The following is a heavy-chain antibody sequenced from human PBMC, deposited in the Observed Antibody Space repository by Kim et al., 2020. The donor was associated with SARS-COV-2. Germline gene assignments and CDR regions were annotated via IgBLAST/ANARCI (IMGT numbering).Heavy chain of an antibody. CDR2: IWYDGSNK. V-gene: IGHV3-33*01. Sequence: GGSLRLSCAASGFTFSSYGMHWVRQAPGKGLEWVAVIWYDGSNKYYADSVKGRFTISRDNSKNTLYLQMNSLRAEDTAVYYCARTPPGAAMVREAFDYWGQGTLVTVSS. D-gene: IGHD5-18*01. CDR1: GFTFSSYG. CDR3: ARTPPGAAMVREAFDY. J-gene: IGHJ4*02.